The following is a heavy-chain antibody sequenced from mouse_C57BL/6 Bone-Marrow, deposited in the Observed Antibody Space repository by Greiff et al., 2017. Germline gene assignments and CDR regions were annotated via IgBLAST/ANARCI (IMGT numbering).Heavy chain of an antibody. J-gene: IGHJ3*01. CDR1: GFNIKDDY. Sequence: VQLKESGAELVRPGASVKLSCTASGFNIKDDYMHWVKQRPEQGLEWIGWIDPENGDTEYASKFQGKATITADTSSNTAYLQLSSLTSEDTAVYYCTGGDGNSFAYWGQGTLVTVSA. V-gene: IGHV14-4*01. CDR3: TGGDGNSFAY. CDR2: IDPENGDT. D-gene: IGHD2-1*01.